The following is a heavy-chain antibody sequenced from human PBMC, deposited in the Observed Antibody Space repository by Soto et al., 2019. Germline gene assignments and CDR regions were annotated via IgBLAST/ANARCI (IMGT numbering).Heavy chain of an antibody. CDR2: IYYSGST. J-gene: IGHJ4*02. Sequence: TLSLTCTVSGGSISSGDYYWSWIRQPPGKGLEWIGYIYYSGSTYYNPSLKSRVTISVDTSKNQFSLKLSSVTAADTAVYYCARAPHTYGDIQQFDYWGQGTLVTVSS. V-gene: IGHV4-30-4*01. CDR3: ARAPHTYGDIQQFDY. CDR1: GGSISSGDYY. D-gene: IGHD4-17*01.